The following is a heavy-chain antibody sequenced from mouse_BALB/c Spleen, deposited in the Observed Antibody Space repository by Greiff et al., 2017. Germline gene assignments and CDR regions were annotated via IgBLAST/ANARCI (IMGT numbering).Heavy chain of an antibody. CDR3: ARAYYRYPYAMDY. D-gene: IGHD2-14*01. CDR1: GFTFTDYY. V-gene: IGHV7-3*02. CDR2: IRNKANGYTT. Sequence: EVKLMESGGGLVQPGGSLRLSCATSGFTFTDYYMSWVRQPPGKALEWLGFIRNKANGYTTEYSASVKGRFTISRDNSQSILYLQMNTLRAEDSATYYCARAYYRYPYAMDYWGQGTSVTVSS. J-gene: IGHJ4*01.